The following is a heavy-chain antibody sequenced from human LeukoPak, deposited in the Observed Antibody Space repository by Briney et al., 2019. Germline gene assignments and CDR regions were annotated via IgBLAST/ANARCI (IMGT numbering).Heavy chain of an antibody. CDR3: ATRPEGVAATPYYFDY. CDR1: GGSFSGYY. J-gene: IGHJ4*02. V-gene: IGHV4-34*01. D-gene: IGHD2-15*01. CDR2: INHSGST. Sequence: SETLSLTCAVYGGSFSGYYWSWIRQPPGKGLEWIGEINHSGSTNYNPSLKSRVTISVDTSKNQFSLKLSSVTAADTAVYYCATRPEGVAATPYYFDYWGQGTLVTVSS.